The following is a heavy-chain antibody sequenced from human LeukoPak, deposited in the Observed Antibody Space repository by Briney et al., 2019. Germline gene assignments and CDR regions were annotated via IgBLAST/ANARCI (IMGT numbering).Heavy chain of an antibody. CDR2: IIPIFGTA. CDR3: ARLPSIAAAGSDYYYMDV. J-gene: IGHJ6*03. V-gene: IGHV1-69*05. CDR1: GGTFSSYA. Sequence: SVKASCKASGGTFSSYAISWVRQAPGQGLEWMGGIIPIFGTANYAQKFQGRVTITTDESTSTAYMELSSLRSEDTAVYYCARLPSIAAAGSDYYYMDVWGKGTTVTVSS. D-gene: IGHD6-13*01.